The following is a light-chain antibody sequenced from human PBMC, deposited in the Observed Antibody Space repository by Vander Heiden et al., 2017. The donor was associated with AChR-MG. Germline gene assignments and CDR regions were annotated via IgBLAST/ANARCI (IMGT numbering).Light chain of an antibody. CDR3: AAWDDSLNNLL. V-gene: IGLV1-44*01. CDR2: SSE. J-gene: IGLJ3*02. Sequence: QSVLTQPPSASGTPGPRVTISCSGSNSNIGSNDVNWYQQILGTAPKLLIYSSERRPSGVPDRFSGSKSGTSASLAISGLQSEDEADYYCAAWDDSLNNLLFGGGTKVTVL. CDR1: NSNIGSND.